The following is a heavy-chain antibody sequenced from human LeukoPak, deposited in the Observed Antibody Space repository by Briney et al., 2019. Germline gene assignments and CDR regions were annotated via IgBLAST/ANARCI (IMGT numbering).Heavy chain of an antibody. Sequence: PGGSLRLSCAASGFTFGDYAMHWVRQAPGKGLEWVSGISWNSGSIGYADSVKGRFTISRDNAKNSLYLQMNSLRAEDTALYYCAKDNGYSYDKYYFDYWGQGTLVTVSS. CDR3: AKDNGYSYDKYYFDY. D-gene: IGHD5-18*01. CDR2: ISWNSGSI. V-gene: IGHV3-9*01. CDR1: GFTFGDYA. J-gene: IGHJ4*02.